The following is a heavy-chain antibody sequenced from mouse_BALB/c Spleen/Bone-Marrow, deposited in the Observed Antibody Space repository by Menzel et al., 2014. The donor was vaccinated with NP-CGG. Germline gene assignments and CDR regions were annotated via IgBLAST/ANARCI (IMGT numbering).Heavy chain of an antibody. V-gene: IGHV1S41*01. CDR1: GYTFTSYW. Sequence: DLVKPGASVKLSCKASGYTFTSYWINWIRQRPGQGLEWIGRFAPGSGITYYNEMSKGKATLTVDTSSSTAYIQLSSLSSEDSAVYFCARARSTVITTWYFDVWGAGTTVTVSS. CDR2: FAPGSGIT. CDR3: ARARSTVITTWYFDV. J-gene: IGHJ1*01. D-gene: IGHD2-4*01.